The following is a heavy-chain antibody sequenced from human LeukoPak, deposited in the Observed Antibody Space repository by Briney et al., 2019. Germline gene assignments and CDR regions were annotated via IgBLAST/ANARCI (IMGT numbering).Heavy chain of an antibody. Sequence: GGSLRLSCVASGFTFNTYPMHWVRQAPGKGLEWVAVIANDGRDKHYADSAKGRFTISRDNFKNTLYLQMNSLRSEDTAVYYCARDHQIAAAIYYFDYWGQGTLVTVSS. CDR2: IANDGRDK. CDR3: ARDHQIAAAIYYFDY. J-gene: IGHJ4*02. V-gene: IGHV3-30*01. D-gene: IGHD6-13*01. CDR1: GFTFNTYP.